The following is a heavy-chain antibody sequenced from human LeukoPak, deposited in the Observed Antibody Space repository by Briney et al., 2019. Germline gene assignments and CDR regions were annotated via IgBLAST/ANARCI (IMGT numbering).Heavy chain of an antibody. J-gene: IGHJ6*02. V-gene: IGHV3-23*01. Sequence: PGGSLRLSCAAPGFTFSSYAMSWVRQAPGKGLEWVSTISDGGGSTYYADSVKGRFTISRDNYKNTLYLQMDSLRAEDMAMYYCAKVPYSDYGSGRPPFMDVWGQGTTVAVSS. CDR3: AKVPYSDYGSGRPPFMDV. D-gene: IGHD3-10*01. CDR1: GFTFSSYA. CDR2: ISDGGGST.